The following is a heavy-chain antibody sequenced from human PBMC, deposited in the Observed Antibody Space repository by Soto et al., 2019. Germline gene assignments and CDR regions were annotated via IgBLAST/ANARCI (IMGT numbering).Heavy chain of an antibody. Sequence: EVQLVESGGGLVQPGGSLRLSCAASGFTFSDHYMDWVRQAPGKGLEWVARSRNRVNSHTTEYAASVKGRFTISRDESKSSRYLQMNGLKIEDTAVYYCTRGLLGGAPSYTFHGMDVWGQGTTVTVSS. CDR3: TRGLLGGAPSYTFHGMDV. J-gene: IGHJ6*01. CDR2: SRNRVNSHTT. CDR1: GFTFSDHY. D-gene: IGHD1-26*01. V-gene: IGHV3-72*01.